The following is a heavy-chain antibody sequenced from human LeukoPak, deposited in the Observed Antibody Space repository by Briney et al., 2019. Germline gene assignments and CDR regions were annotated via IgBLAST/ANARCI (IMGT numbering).Heavy chain of an antibody. CDR3: AREGVSYGIFDY. D-gene: IGHD5-18*01. CDR2: IYYSGST. V-gene: IGHV4-31*03. CDR1: GGSISSGGYY. J-gene: IGHJ4*02. Sequence: PSETLSLTCTVSGGSISSGGYYWSWIRQHPGKGLEWIGYIYYSGSTYYNPSLKSRVTISVDTSKNQFSLKLSSVTAADTAVYYCAREGVSYGIFDYWGQGTLVTVSS.